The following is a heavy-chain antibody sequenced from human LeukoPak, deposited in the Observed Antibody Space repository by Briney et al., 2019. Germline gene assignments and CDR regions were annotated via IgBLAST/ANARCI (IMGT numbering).Heavy chain of an antibody. Sequence: GASVKVSCKASGYTFTGYYMHRVRQAPGQGLEWMGWINPNSGGTNYAQKFQGRVTMTRDTSISTAYMELSRLRSDDAAVYYRARDRITMVRGATNWFDPWGQGTLVTVSS. CDR3: ARDRITMVRGATNWFDP. J-gene: IGHJ5*02. D-gene: IGHD3-10*01. CDR1: GYTFTGYY. CDR2: INPNSGGT. V-gene: IGHV1-2*02.